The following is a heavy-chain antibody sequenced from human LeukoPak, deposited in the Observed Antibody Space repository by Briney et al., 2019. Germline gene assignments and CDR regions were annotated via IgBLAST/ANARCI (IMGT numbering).Heavy chain of an antibody. J-gene: IGHJ3*02. V-gene: IGHV3-30*02. CDR2: IRYDGSNK. CDR3: AKARGLIGGAFDI. Sequence: GGSLRLSCAASGFTFSSYGMHWVRQAPGKGLEWVAYIRYDGSNKYYADSVKGRFTISRDISKNTLYLQMNSLRAEDTAVYYCAKARGLIGGAFDIWGQGTMVTVSS. D-gene: IGHD3-22*01. CDR1: GFTFSSYG.